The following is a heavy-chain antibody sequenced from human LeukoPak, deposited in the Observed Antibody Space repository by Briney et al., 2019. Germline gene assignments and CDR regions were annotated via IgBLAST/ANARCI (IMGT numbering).Heavy chain of an antibody. Sequence: SETLSLTCTVSGGSISSSSYYWSWVRQPPGKGLEWIGFVYYTGSTNYSPSLKSRVTISVDTSKNQFSLKLRSVTAADTAVYYCARISSSNWYNERGAFDVWGQGTMVTASS. V-gene: IGHV4-61*01. CDR1: GGSISSSSYY. J-gene: IGHJ3*01. CDR3: ARISSSNWYNERGAFDV. CDR2: VYYTGST. D-gene: IGHD6-13*01.